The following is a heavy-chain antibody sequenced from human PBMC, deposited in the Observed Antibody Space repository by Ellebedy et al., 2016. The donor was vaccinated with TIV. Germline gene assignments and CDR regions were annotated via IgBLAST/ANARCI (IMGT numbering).Heavy chain of an antibody. CDR2: ISSSSSYI. D-gene: IGHD2-2*01. CDR3: ARAPDCSTSCYGVDY. V-gene: IGHV3-21*01. Sequence: GESLKISXAASGFTFSSYSMNWVRQAPGKGLEWVSSISSSSSYIYYADSVKGRFTISRDNAKNSLYLQMNSLRAEDTAVYYCARAPDCSTSCYGVDYWGQGTLVTVSS. J-gene: IGHJ4*02. CDR1: GFTFSSYS.